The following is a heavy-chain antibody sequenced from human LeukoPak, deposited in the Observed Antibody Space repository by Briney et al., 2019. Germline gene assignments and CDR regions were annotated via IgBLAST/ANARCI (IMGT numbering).Heavy chain of an antibody. Sequence: ASVKVSCKASGYTFTSYDINWVRQAPGKGLEWMGGFDPEDGETIYAQKFQGRVTMTEDTSTDTAYMELSSLRSEDTAVYYCATDPYSSGTRDYWGQGTLVTVSS. V-gene: IGHV1-24*01. CDR1: GYTFTSYD. CDR2: FDPEDGET. CDR3: ATDPYSSGTRDY. J-gene: IGHJ4*02. D-gene: IGHD6-19*01.